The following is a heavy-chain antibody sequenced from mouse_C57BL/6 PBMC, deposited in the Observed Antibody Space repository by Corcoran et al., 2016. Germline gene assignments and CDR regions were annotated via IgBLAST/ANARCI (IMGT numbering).Heavy chain of an antibody. J-gene: IGHJ2*01. D-gene: IGHD1-1*01. V-gene: IGHV1-26*01. CDR3: ARSGITTVVARY. CDR2: INPNNGGT. CDR1: GYTFTDYY. Sequence: EVQLQQSGPELVKPGASVKISCKASGYTFTDYYMNWVKQSHGKSLEWIGDINPNNGGTSYNQKFKGKATLTVDKSSSTAYMELRSLTSEDSAVYYCARSGITTVVARYWGQGTTLTVSS.